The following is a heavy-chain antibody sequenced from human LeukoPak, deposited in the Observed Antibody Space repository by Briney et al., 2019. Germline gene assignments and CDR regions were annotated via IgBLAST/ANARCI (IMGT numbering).Heavy chain of an antibody. CDR3: ARVPTLYDFWSAPLDY. CDR1: GFTFSSYA. D-gene: IGHD3-3*01. CDR2: ISYDGSNK. J-gene: IGHJ4*02. V-gene: IGHV3-30-3*01. Sequence: GRSLRLSCAASGFTFSSYAMHWVRQAPGKGLEWVAVISYDGSNKYYADSVKGRFTISRDNSKNTLYLQMNSLRAEDTAAYYCARVPTLYDFWSAPLDYWGQGTLVTVSS.